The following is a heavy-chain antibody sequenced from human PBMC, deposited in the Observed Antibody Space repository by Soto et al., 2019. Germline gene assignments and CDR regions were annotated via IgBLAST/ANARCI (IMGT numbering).Heavy chain of an antibody. Sequence: ASVKVSCKASGYTFTSYGISWVRQAPGQGLEWMGWINPNSGGTNYAQKFQGWVTMTRDTSISTAYMELSRLRSDDTAVYYCARGGIVGYGSGSYYTNWFDPWGQGTLVTVSS. D-gene: IGHD3-10*01. CDR2: INPNSGGT. CDR3: ARGGIVGYGSGSYYTNWFDP. CDR1: GYTFTSYG. J-gene: IGHJ5*02. V-gene: IGHV1-2*04.